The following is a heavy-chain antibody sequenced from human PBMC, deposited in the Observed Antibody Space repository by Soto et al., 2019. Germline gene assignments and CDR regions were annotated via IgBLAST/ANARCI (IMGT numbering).Heavy chain of an antibody. J-gene: IGHJ3*02. V-gene: IGHV1-69*13. D-gene: IGHD6-19*01. CDR3: ARFRIAVAGPLLNPDAFDI. CDR1: GGTFSSYA. CDR2: IIPIFGTA. Sequence: AASVKVSCKASGGTFSSYAISWVRQAPGQGLEWMGGIIPIFGTANYAQKFQGRVTITADESTSTAYMELSSLRSEDTAVYYCARFRIAVAGPLLNPDAFDIWGQGTMVTVSS.